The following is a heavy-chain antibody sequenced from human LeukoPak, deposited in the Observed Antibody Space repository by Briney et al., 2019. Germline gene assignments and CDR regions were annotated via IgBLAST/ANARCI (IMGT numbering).Heavy chain of an antibody. D-gene: IGHD3-10*01. CDR2: ISAYNGNT. CDR1: GYTFTSYG. CDR3: ARDLGITKSHPGPSSI. Sequence: ASVKVSCKASGYTFTSYGISWVRQAPGQGLEWMGWISAYNGNTNYAQKLQGRVTMTTDTSTSTAYMELRSLRSDDTAVYYCARDLGITKSHPGPSSIWGQGTMVTVSS. J-gene: IGHJ3*02. V-gene: IGHV1-18*01.